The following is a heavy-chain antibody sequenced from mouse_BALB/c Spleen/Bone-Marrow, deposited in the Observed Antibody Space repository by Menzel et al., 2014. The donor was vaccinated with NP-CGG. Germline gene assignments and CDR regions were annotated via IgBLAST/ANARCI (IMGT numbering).Heavy chain of an antibody. CDR1: GFAFSSYD. V-gene: IGHV5-12-1*01. D-gene: IGHD1-1*01. Sequence: EVQGVESGGGLVKPGGSLKLSCAASGFAFSSYDTSWVRQTPEKRLEWVAYISSGGGSTYYPDTVKGRFTISRDNAKNTLYLQMSSLKSEDTAMYYCARRLRYYFDYWGQGTTLTVSS. CDR2: ISSGGGST. CDR3: ARRLRYYFDY. J-gene: IGHJ2*01.